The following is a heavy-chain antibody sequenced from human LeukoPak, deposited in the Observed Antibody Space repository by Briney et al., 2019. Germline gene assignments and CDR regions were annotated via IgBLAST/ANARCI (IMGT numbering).Heavy chain of an antibody. Sequence: SETLSLTCTVSGGSISSSSYYWGWIRQPPGKGLEWIGSIYYSGSTYYNPSLKSRVTISVDTSKNQFSLKRSSVTAADTAVYYCARQVPGYSYGNDFDYWGQGTLVTVSS. CDR2: IYYSGST. D-gene: IGHD5-18*01. V-gene: IGHV4-39*01. J-gene: IGHJ4*02. CDR3: ARQVPGYSYGNDFDY. CDR1: GGSISSSSYY.